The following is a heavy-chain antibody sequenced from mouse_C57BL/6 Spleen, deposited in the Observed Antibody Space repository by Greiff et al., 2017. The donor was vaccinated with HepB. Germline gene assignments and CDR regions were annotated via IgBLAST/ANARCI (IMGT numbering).Heavy chain of an antibody. CDR2: IHPNSGNT. J-gene: IGHJ2*01. CDR3: GHYIKCD. V-gene: IGHV1-64*01. CDR1: GYTFTSYW. D-gene: IGHD2-5*01. Sequence: VQLQQPGAELVKPGASVKWSCKASGYTFTSYWMHWVKQRPGRGLEWIGMIHPNSGNTNYNENFKSKATLTVVKSPSTAYMQLSSLTSEDSADYYCGHYIKCDWGKGTTLTAST.